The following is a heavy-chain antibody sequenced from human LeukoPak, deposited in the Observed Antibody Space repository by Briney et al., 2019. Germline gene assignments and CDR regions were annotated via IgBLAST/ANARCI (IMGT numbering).Heavy chain of an antibody. CDR1: GFTFSSYG. D-gene: IGHD6-13*01. CDR2: ISYDGSNK. V-gene: IGHV3-30*18. Sequence: PGGSLRLSCAASGFTFSSYGMHWVRQAPGKGLEWVAVISYDGSNKYYADSVKGRFTISRDNSKNTLYLQMNSLRAEDTAVYYCAKDLLSSSSNYWGQGTLVTVSS. CDR3: AKDLLSSSSNY. J-gene: IGHJ4*02.